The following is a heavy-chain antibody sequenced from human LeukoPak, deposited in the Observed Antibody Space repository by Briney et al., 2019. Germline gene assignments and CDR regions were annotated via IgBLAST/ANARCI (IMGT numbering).Heavy chain of an antibody. CDR3: ARGGNDFWSGLMYNWFDP. J-gene: IGHJ5*02. CDR1: GGSISSYY. CDR2: IYYSGST. V-gene: IGHV4-59*01. D-gene: IGHD3-3*01. Sequence: SETLSLTCTVSGGSISSYYWNWIRHPPGKGLEWIGYIYYSGSTNYNPSLQSRVTISVDTPKNQFSLKLTSVTAADTAMYYCARGGNDFWSGLMYNWFDPWGQGTLVTVSS.